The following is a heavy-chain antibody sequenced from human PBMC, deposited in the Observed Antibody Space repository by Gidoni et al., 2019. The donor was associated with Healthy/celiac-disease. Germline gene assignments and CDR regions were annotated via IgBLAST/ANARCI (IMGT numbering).Heavy chain of an antibody. J-gene: IGHJ4*02. Sequence: EEQRMASGGVLGPPGGTLRRSCADAGYHFSSYVMSWVRQAPGKVLEWVSASSGSVGVTHYAVSLKVRFTISRDHSKITLYLQRNSLRAGDTAVYYCANVIAVACYYFDYWGQGTLVSVSS. D-gene: IGHD6-19*01. CDR3: ANVIAVACYYFDY. CDR2: SSGSVGVT. CDR1: GYHFSSYV. V-gene: IGHV3-23*01.